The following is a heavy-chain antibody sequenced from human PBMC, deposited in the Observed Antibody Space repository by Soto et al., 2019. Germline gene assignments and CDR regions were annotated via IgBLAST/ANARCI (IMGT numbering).Heavy chain of an antibody. D-gene: IGHD3-3*01. J-gene: IGHJ4*02. CDR2: IGTAGDT. V-gene: IGHV3-13*01. CDR1: GFTFSSYD. CDR3: ARGPLAALRFVEWLPDY. Sequence: EVQLVESGGGFVQSGGSLRLSCAASGFTFSSYDMHWVRQRTGKSLEWDSAIGTAGDTYYPDSVKGLFTASRENAKHLLYLQMNSLRAEDTSVYYCARGPLAALRFVEWLPDYGGQGTLVTVSS.